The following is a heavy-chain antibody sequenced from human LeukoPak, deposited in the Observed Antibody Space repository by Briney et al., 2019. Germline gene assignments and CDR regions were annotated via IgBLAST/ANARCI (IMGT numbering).Heavy chain of an antibody. Sequence: SETLSLTCTVSGGPISGSDYYWGWIRQPPGKGLEWIGSIYYSGRTFYNPSLKSRVAISVDTSKNQFSLNLISVTAADTAVYYCARDDGRGVVTPYWGQGTLVTVSS. CDR3: ARDDGRGVVTPY. D-gene: IGHD2-21*02. CDR1: GGPISGSDYY. J-gene: IGHJ4*02. CDR2: IYYSGRT. V-gene: IGHV4-39*07.